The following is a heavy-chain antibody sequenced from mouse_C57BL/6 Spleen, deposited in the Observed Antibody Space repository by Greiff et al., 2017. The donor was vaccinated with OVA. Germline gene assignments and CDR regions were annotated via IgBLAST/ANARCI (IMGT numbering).Heavy chain of an antibody. CDR1: GYTFTDYY. CDR3: AREGLRRAFDY. V-gene: IGHV1-19*01. CDR2: INPYNGGT. D-gene: IGHD2-4*01. Sequence: VQLKESGPVLVKPGASVKMSCKASGYTFTDYYMNWVKQSHGKSLEWIGVINPYNGGTSYNQKFKGKATLTVDKSSSTAYMELNSLTSEDSAVYYCAREGLRRAFDYWGQGTTLTVSS. J-gene: IGHJ2*01.